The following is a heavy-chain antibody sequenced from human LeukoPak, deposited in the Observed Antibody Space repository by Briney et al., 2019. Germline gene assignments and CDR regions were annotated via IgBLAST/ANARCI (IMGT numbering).Heavy chain of an antibody. Sequence: ASVKVSCKASGYIFTSYEMNWVRQAPGQGLEWMGWINTTTGNPTYGQGFTGRFVFSLDTSASTTYLQISSLKAEDTAVYYCARTVLGATGYFDYWGQGALVTVSS. V-gene: IGHV7-4-1*02. CDR2: INTTTGNP. CDR3: ARTVLGATGYFDY. CDR1: GYIFTSYE. J-gene: IGHJ4*02. D-gene: IGHD1-26*01.